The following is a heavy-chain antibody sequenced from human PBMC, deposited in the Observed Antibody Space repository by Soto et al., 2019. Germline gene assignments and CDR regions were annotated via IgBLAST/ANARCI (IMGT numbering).Heavy chain of an antibody. CDR3: ARDHPFCSGGSCYPTFDY. D-gene: IGHD2-15*01. Sequence: GASVKVSCKASGYTFTGYYMHWVRQAPGQGLEWMGWINPNSGGTNYAQKFQGWVTMTRDTSISTAYMELSRLRSDDTAVYYCARDHPFCSGGSCYPTFDYWGQGTLVTVSS. J-gene: IGHJ4*02. CDR2: INPNSGGT. CDR1: GYTFTGYY. V-gene: IGHV1-2*04.